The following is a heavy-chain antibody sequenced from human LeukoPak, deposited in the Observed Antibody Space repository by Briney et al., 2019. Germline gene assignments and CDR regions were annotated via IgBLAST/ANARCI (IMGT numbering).Heavy chain of an antibody. Sequence: PSETLSLTCTVSGGSISSYYWSRIRQPPGKGLEWIGYIYYSGSTNYNPSLKSRVTISVDTSKNQFSLKLSSVTAADTAVYYCARDKGLPHFDIWGQGTMVTVSS. CDR2: IYYSGST. V-gene: IGHV4-59*01. CDR1: GGSISSYY. CDR3: ARDKGLPHFDI. J-gene: IGHJ3*02.